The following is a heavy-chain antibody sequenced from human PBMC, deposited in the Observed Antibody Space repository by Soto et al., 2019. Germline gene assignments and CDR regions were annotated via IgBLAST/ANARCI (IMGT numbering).Heavy chain of an antibody. CDR1: GYTFTGYY. D-gene: IGHD2-21*01. J-gene: IGHJ4*02. CDR3: ATARTPPAYCGGDCSSPFDY. V-gene: IGHV1-2*04. CDR2: INPNSGGT. Sequence: ASVKVSCKASGYTFTGYYMHWVRQAPGQGLERIGWINPNSGGTNHAQKFQGWVTMTRDTSISTAYMELSRLTSDDTAVYYCATARTPPAYCGGDCSSPFDYWGQGTLVTVSS.